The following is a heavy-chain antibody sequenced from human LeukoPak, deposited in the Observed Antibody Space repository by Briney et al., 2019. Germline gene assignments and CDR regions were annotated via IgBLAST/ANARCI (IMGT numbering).Heavy chain of an antibody. CDR1: GYTFTSYY. CDR3: ARDLPVARPKDAFDI. V-gene: IGHV1-46*01. J-gene: IGHJ3*02. D-gene: IGHD2-21*01. CDR2: INPSGGST. Sequence: GASVKVSCKASGYTFTSYYMHWVRQAPGQGLEWMGIINPSGGSTSYAQKFKGRVTMTRDTSTSTVYMELSSLRSEDTAVYYCARDLPVARPKDAFDIWGQGTMVTVSS.